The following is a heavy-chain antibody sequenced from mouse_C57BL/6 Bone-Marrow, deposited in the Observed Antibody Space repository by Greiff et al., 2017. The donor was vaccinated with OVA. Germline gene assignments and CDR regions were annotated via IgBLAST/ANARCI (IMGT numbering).Heavy chain of an antibody. D-gene: IGHD1-1*01. CDR1: GYTFTSYG. J-gene: IGHJ4*01. CDR2: IFPRSGNT. Sequence: QVHVKQSGAELARPGASVKLSCKASGYTFTSYGISWVKQRTGQGLEWIGEIFPRSGNTYYNEKFKGKATLTADKSSSTAYMELRSLTSEDSAVYFCARGGYGSSPYYAMDYWGQGTSVTVAS. V-gene: IGHV1-81*01. CDR3: ARGGYGSSPYYAMDY.